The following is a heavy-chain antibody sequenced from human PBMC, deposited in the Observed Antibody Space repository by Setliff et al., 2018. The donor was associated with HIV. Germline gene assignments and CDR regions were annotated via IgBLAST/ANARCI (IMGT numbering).Heavy chain of an antibody. CDR3: EVAGQ. CDR1: GGSIMSYC. CDR2: IFASGST. J-gene: IGHJ4*02. D-gene: IGHD6-19*01. Sequence: SETLSLTCTVSGGSIMSYCWNWIRQPPGKGLEWIGHIFASGSTKYNPSLQSRATISIDTSKNQFSLKLRSVTAADTAVYYCEVAGQWGQGTLVTVSS. V-gene: IGHV4-4*09.